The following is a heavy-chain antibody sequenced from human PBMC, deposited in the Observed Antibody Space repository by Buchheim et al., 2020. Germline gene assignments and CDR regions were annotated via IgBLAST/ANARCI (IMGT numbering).Heavy chain of an antibody. J-gene: IGHJ4*02. CDR1: GLTFGSHG. Sequence: EVQLLESGGDLVQPGGSLRLSCAASGLTFGSHGMSWVRQAPGKGLEWVSTISGSGVDTYYADSVKGRFTVSRDNSKDTLYLQMNSLRAEDTAIYYCAKLIDFWGQGTL. CDR2: ISGSGVDT. V-gene: IGHV3-23*01. CDR3: AKLIDF.